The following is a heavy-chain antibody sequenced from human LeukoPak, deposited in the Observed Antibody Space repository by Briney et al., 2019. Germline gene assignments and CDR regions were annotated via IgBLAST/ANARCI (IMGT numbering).Heavy chain of an antibody. D-gene: IGHD4-17*01. V-gene: IGHV1-18*01. CDR3: AGDYGDYNWFDP. J-gene: IGHJ5*02. Sequence: ASVKVSCKASGYTFISYGISWVRQAPGQGLEWMGWISAYNGNTNYAQKFQGRVTMTRDTSISTAYMELSRLRSDDTAVYYCAGDYGDYNWFDPWGQGTLVTVSS. CDR2: ISAYNGNT. CDR1: GYTFISYG.